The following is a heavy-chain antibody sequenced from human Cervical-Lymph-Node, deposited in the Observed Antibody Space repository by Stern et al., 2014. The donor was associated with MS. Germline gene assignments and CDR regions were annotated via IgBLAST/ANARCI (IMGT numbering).Heavy chain of an antibody. CDR3: ARGGFCTDAACYEFDGMDV. CDR1: GFTLSSYG. CDR2: IWYDGSNK. V-gene: IGHV3-33*01. D-gene: IGHD2-8*01. Sequence: MQLVESGGGVVQPGTSLRLSCAASGFTLSSYGMHWVRQAPGKGLEWVALIWYDGSNKYYADSVKGRFTISRDNSKDTVYLQMNSLRVEDTALYYCARGGFCTDAACYEFDGMDVWCQGTTVTVPS. J-gene: IGHJ6*02.